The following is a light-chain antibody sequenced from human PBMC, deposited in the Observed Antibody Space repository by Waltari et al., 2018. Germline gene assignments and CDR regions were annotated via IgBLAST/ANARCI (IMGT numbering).Light chain of an antibody. CDR3: QQRRNWPLT. CDR2: DAS. J-gene: IGKJ4*01. Sequence: EIVLTQSPATLSLSPGQRATLSCRASHSVSWYLAWYQQRPGQAPRLLIYDASNRATGIPAGFSGSGSETDYTVTISSLEPEVSAVYDCQQRRNWPLTFGGGTKVEIK. V-gene: IGKV3-11*01. CDR1: HSVSWY.